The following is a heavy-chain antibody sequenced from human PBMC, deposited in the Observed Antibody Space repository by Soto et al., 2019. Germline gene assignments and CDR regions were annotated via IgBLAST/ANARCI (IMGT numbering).Heavy chain of an antibody. Sequence: PLETLSLTCTVSGGSISSYYWSWIRQPPGKGLEWIGYIFYSGSTNYNPSLKSRVTISVDTSKNQFSLKLSSVTAADTAVYYCARRYSSSSDYWGQGTLVTVS. CDR3: ARRYSSSSDY. CDR1: GGSISSYY. D-gene: IGHD6-13*01. CDR2: IFYSGST. J-gene: IGHJ4*02. V-gene: IGHV4-59*08.